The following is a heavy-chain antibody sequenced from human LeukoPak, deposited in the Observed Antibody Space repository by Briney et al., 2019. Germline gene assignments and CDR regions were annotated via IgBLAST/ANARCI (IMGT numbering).Heavy chain of an antibody. V-gene: IGHV3-48*03. CDR2: ISSSVSTI. CDR3: ARVTRQEYDYVWGSYPPGGYFDY. CDR1: GFTFTSYE. J-gene: IGHJ4*02. Sequence: WGSLRLSCAASGFTFTSYEMNWVRQAPGKGLEWVSYISSSVSTIYYAHSVKGRFTISRDNAKNSLYLQMNSLRAEDTAVYYCARVTRQEYDYVWGSYPPGGYFDYWGQGTLVTVSS. D-gene: IGHD3-16*02.